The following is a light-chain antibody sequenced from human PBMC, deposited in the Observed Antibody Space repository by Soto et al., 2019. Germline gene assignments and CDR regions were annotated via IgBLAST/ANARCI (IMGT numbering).Light chain of an antibody. CDR2: AAS. CDR1: QGISPF. V-gene: IGKV1-27*01. J-gene: IGKJ1*01. Sequence: DIPMTPSPSSLSASVGDRVTITCRASQGISPFLAWYQQKPGKVPKLLIYAASILQSGVPPRFSGSGSGTDFTLTISSLQPEDVATYYCQKYNTVPRTFGQGTKVEI. CDR3: QKYNTVPRT.